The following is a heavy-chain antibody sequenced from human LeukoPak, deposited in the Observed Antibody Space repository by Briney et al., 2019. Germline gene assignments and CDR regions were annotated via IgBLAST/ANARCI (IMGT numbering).Heavy chain of an antibody. J-gene: IGHJ5*02. CDR1: GGSFSGYY. CDR3: ARARYYYGSRSLPFDP. V-gene: IGHV4-34*01. CDR2: INHSGST. D-gene: IGHD3-10*01. Sequence: SETLSLTCAVYGGSFSGYYWRWIRQPPGKGLEWIGEINHSGSTNYNPSLKSRVTVSVDTSKNQFSLKLSSVTAAYTAVYYCARARYYYGSRSLPFDPWGQGSLVTVSS.